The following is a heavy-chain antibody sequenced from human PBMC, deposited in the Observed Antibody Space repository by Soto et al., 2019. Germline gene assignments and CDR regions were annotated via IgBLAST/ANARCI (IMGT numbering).Heavy chain of an antibody. CDR1: GFTFSSYA. Sequence: EVQLLESXGGLVXPGGSLRLSCAASGFTFSSYAMRWVRQAPVKGLEWVSAISGSGGSTYYADSVKGRFTISRDNSKNTLYLQMNSLRAEDTAVYYCARRGSGSYYDYWGQGTLVTVSS. J-gene: IGHJ4*02. D-gene: IGHD1-26*01. CDR2: ISGSGGST. V-gene: IGHV3-23*01. CDR3: ARRGSGSYYDY.